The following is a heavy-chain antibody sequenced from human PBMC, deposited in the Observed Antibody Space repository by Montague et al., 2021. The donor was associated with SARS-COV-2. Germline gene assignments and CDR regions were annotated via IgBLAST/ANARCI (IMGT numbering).Heavy chain of an antibody. CDR3: ARVVVDASGWYHFDY. D-gene: IGHD6-19*01. CDR1: GDSISRYY. J-gene: IGHJ4*02. V-gene: IGHV4-59*12. Sequence: SETLPLTCTVSGDSISRYYWGWIRQPPGKGLEWMGYHYNSGSTNYSPTLKSRIAMSVDTSENQFPLKLFSVTAGDTAVYYCARVVVDASGWYHFDYWGQGALVTVSS. CDR2: HYNSGST.